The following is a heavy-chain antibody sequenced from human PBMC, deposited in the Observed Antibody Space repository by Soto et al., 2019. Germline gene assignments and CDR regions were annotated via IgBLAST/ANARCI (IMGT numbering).Heavy chain of an antibody. V-gene: IGHV3-33*01. D-gene: IGHD2-21*02. CDR3: ARGGLDGTYCGGACYTLDY. J-gene: IGHJ4*02. Sequence: QVQLVESGGGVVQPGRSLRLSCAASGFTFSSYGMHWVRQAPGKGLEWVAIINFDGSYKYYADSVRGLLTISRDNSRNTRYLQMDSLSAEDTAVYYCARGGLDGTYCGGACYTLDYWGQGNLVTVSS. CDR1: GFTFSSYG. CDR2: INFDGSYK.